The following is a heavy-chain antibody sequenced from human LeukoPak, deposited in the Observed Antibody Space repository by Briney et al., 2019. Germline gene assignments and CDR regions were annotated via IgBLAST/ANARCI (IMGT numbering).Heavy chain of an antibody. CDR2: IKQDGSEK. D-gene: IGHD3-10*01. V-gene: IGHV3-7*03. Sequence: PGGSLRLSCAASGFTMSHYGVSWVRQAPGKGLEWVANIKQDGSEKYYVDSVKGRFTISRDNAKNSLYLQMNSLRAEDTAVYYCARVAYGSGSSYYYYYGMDVWGQGTTVIVSS. J-gene: IGHJ6*02. CDR1: GFTMSHYG. CDR3: ARVAYGSGSSYYYYYGMDV.